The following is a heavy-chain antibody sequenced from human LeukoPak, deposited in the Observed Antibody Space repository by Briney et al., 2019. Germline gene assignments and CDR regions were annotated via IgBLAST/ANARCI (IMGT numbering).Heavy chain of an antibody. Sequence: GGSLRLSCAASGFTVSSKYMSWVRQTPGKGLQWVALIYSSGDSYTADSVKGRFTISSDDSENTLYLQMDSLRAEDTAVYYCATGYYFGSGSYGYLDYWGQGTLVTVSS. V-gene: IGHV3-53*01. J-gene: IGHJ4*02. CDR3: ATGYYFGSGSYGYLDY. CDR1: GFTVSSKY. D-gene: IGHD3-10*01. CDR2: IYSSGDS.